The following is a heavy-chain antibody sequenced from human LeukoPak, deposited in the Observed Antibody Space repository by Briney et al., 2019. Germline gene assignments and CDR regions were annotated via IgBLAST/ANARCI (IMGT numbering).Heavy chain of an antibody. CDR3: AKLSAQWFPDRIGIAVAGTFDY. V-gene: IGHV3-23*01. D-gene: IGHD6-19*01. CDR1: GFTFSSYA. CDR2: FSGSGGTT. Sequence: PGGSLRLSCAASGFTFSSYAMNWVRQAPGRGLEWVSGFSGSGGTTYYADSVKGRFTISGDNSNNTLYLQMNSLRAEDTAVYYCAKLSAQWFPDRIGIAVAGTFDYWGQGTLVTVSS. J-gene: IGHJ4*02.